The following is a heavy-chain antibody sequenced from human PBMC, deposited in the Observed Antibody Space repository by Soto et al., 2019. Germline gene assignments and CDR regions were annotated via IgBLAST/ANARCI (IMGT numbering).Heavy chain of an antibody. CDR1: GFTFSSYA. D-gene: IGHD5-18*01. CDR2: ISYDGSNK. J-gene: IGHJ6*02. CDR3: ARVGDTAMVAYYYGMDV. Sequence: QVQLVESGGGVVQPGRSLRLSCAASGFTFSSYAMHWVRQAPGKGLEGVAVISYDGSNKYYADSVKGRFTISRDNSKNTLYLQMNSLRADDTAVYYCARVGDTAMVAYYYGMDVWGQGTTVTVSS. V-gene: IGHV3-30-3*01.